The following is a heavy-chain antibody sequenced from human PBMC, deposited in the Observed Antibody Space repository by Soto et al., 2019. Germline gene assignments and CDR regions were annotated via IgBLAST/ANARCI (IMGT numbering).Heavy chain of an antibody. V-gene: IGHV1-18*01. CDR2: ISAYNGNT. CDR3: ARVKWNDFWSGYRAWNYYYGMDV. J-gene: IGHJ6*02. D-gene: IGHD3-3*01. CDR1: GYAFTSYG. Sequence: GASVKVSCKASGYAFTSYGISWVRQAPGQGLEWMGWISAYNGNTNYAQKLQGRVTMTTDTSTSTAYMELRSLRSDDTAVYYCARVKWNDFWSGYRAWNYYYGMDVWGQGTTVTVSS.